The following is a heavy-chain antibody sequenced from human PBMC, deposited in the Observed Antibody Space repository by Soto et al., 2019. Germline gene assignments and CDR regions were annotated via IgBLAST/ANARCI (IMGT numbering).Heavy chain of an antibody. J-gene: IGHJ6*02. CDR1: GGSISSSKW. CDR2: IYHSGST. Sequence: PSETLSLTCADSGGSISSSKWRRWGRQPPGKGLEWIGEIYHSGSTNYNPSLKSRVTISVDKSKNQFSLKLSSVTAADTAVYYCARSGWYGGYYYYYYGMDVWGQGTTVT. CDR3: ARSGWYGGYYYYYYGMDV. V-gene: IGHV4-4*02. D-gene: IGHD6-19*01.